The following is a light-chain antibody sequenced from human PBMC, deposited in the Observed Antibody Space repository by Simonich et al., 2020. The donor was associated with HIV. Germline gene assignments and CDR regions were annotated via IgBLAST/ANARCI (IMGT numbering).Light chain of an antibody. J-gene: IGLJ3*02. CDR1: SRGFGVYNN. CDR2: DVS. CDR3: SSYTTSNTWV. V-gene: IGLV2-14*03. Sequence: QSALTQPASVSGSPGPAITISCTGTSRGFGVYNNVSWYQQHPGKAPKLMIYDVSHRPSGVSNRFSGSRSGTTASLTISGLQAEDEADYYCSSYTTSNTWVFGGGTKLTVL.